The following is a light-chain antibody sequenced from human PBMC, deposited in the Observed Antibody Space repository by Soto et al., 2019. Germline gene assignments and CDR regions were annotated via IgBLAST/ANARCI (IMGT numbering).Light chain of an antibody. V-gene: IGLV2-8*01. CDR3: TSYAVGINVV. CDR2: EVN. CDR1: SSDVGYYNY. Sequence: QSALTQPPSASGSPGQSVTISCTGTSSDVGYYNYVSWYQQHPGKAPKLIIYEVNKRPSGVPDRFSGSKSGNTASLTVSGLQAEDEAEYYCTSYAVGINVVFGGGTKGTVL. J-gene: IGLJ2*01.